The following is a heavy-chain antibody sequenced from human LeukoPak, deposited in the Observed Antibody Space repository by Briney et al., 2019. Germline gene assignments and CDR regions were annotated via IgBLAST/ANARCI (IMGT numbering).Heavy chain of an antibody. Sequence: SGTLSLTCTVSDGSISSYYWSWIRQPPGKGLEWIGNIYYSGSTNYNPSLKSRVTISLDTSKNQLSLRLSSVTAADTAVYYCAKATQWPAFDYWGQGTLVTVSS. V-gene: IGHV4-59*01. CDR3: AKATQWPAFDY. D-gene: IGHD6-19*01. CDR2: IYYSGST. CDR1: DGSISSYY. J-gene: IGHJ4*02.